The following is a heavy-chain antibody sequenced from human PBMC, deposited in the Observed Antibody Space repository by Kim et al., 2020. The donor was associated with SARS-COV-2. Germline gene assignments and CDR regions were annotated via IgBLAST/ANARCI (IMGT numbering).Heavy chain of an antibody. D-gene: IGHD4-4*01. CDR1: TLPFSSYT. CDR2: ITSSSRYI. CDR3: ARDXSGSYSNNPIH. V-gene: IGHV3-21*01. Sequence: GGSLRLSCVASTLPFSSYTMNWVRQAPGKGLEWVSSITSSSRYIYYADSVKGRFTISRDNAKKSVYLQMNSLRVEDTAVYYCARDXSGSYSNNPIHWGQGXQVTVSS. J-gene: IGHJ1*01.